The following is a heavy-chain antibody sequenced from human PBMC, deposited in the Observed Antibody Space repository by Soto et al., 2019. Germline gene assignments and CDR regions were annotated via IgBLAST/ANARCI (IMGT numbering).Heavy chain of an antibody. CDR3: VRSHYVEFLRWSLFDP. CDR2: IYSGGGT. V-gene: IGHV3-66*01. CDR1: GFTVSTNY. Sequence: PGGSLRLSCAVSGFTVSTNYMSWVRQAPGKGLEWVSVIYSGGGTNYADSVKGRFTISRDNSKNTLYLQMNSLRVEDTAVYYCVRSHYVEFLRWSLFDPWGPGTLVTSPQ. J-gene: IGHJ5*02. D-gene: IGHD3-3*02.